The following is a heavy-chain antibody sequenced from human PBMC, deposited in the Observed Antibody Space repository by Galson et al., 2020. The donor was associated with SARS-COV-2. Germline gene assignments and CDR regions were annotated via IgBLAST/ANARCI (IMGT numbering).Heavy chain of an antibody. V-gene: IGHV3-21*01. Sequence: GGSLRLSCVASGFTFSSYSMDWVRQAPGKGLEWVAAISSRSDYIFHADSVKGRFTISRDNAKNSLYLQMNNLRAEDTAVYYCARDLIDTSEDAFDLWGQGTVVTVSS. CDR1: GFTFSSYS. CDR2: ISSRSDYI. J-gene: IGHJ3*01. D-gene: IGHD3-22*01. CDR3: ARDLIDTSEDAFDL.